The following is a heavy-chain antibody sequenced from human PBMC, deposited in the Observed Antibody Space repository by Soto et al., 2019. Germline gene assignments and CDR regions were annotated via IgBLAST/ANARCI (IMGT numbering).Heavy chain of an antibody. V-gene: IGHV1-69*13. CDR1: GGTFSSYA. CDR3: ARDNSPSYYDILTGRPPLFYYYYYGMDV. CDR2: IIPIFGTA. D-gene: IGHD3-9*01. J-gene: IGHJ6*02. Sequence: RASVKVSCKASGGTFSSYAISWVRQAPGQGLEWMGGIIPIFGTANYAQKFQGRVTITADESTSTAYMELSSLRSEDTAVYYCARDNSPSYYDILTGRPPLFYYYYYGMDVWGQGTTVTVSS.